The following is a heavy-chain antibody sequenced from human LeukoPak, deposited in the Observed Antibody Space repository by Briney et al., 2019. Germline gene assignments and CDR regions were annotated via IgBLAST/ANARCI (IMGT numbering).Heavy chain of an antibody. CDR3: AKDHMIVVVTPRFDY. CDR2: ISYDGSNK. V-gene: IGHV3-30*18. CDR1: GFTFSSYG. D-gene: IGHD3-22*01. Sequence: PGRSLRLSCAASGFTFSSYGMHWVRQAPGKGLEWVAVISYDGSNKYYADSVKGRFTISRDNSKNSLYLQMNSLRAEDTAVYYCAKDHMIVVVTPRFDYWGQGTLVTVSS. J-gene: IGHJ4*02.